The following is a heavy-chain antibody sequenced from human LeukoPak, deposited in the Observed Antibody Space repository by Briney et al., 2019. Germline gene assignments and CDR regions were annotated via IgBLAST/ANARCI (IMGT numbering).Heavy chain of an antibody. V-gene: IGHV3-30*18. D-gene: IGHD2-2*01. Sequence: GRSLRLSCAAPGFTFTSYGMHWVRQAPGKGLEWVAVISYDGNNEYYADFVKGRFTISRDNSKNTLYLQMNSLRTEDTAVYYCAKDSLVYCSSTSCHKGYFDYWGQGTLVTVSA. J-gene: IGHJ4*02. CDR3: AKDSLVYCSSTSCHKGYFDY. CDR1: GFTFTSYG. CDR2: ISYDGNNE.